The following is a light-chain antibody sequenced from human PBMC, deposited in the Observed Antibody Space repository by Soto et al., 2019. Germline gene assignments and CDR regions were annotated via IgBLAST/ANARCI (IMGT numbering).Light chain of an antibody. CDR1: SSDVRGYNY. J-gene: IGLJ1*01. V-gene: IGLV2-14*01. CDR2: EFS. CDR3: SSFTNTITRYA. Sequence: QSVLTQPASVSGSPGQSITISCTGTSSDVRGYNYVSWFQHHPGKAPKLIIYEFSYRPSGVSNRFSGSKSGDTASLTISGLQAEDEADYYCSSFTNTITRYAFGTGTKLTVL.